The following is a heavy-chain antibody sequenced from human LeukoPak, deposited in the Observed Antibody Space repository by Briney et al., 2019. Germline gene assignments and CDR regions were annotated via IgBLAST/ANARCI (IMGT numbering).Heavy chain of an antibody. CDR3: ARSVSSSHYWYFDL. V-gene: IGHV1-2*06. Sequence: ASVKVSCKASGYTFTCYYMHWVRQAPGQGLEWMGRINPNSGGTNYAQKFQGRVTMTRDTSISTAYMELSRLRSDDTAVYYCARSVSSSHYWYFDLWGRGTLVTFSS. CDR1: GYTFTCYY. J-gene: IGHJ2*01. CDR2: INPNSGGT. D-gene: IGHD6-6*01.